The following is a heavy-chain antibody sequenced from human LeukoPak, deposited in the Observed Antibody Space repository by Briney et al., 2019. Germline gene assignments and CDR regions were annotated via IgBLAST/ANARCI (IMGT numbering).Heavy chain of an antibody. CDR1: GGSFSGYY. Sequence: SDTLSLTCAVYGGSFSGYYWSWIRQPPGKGLEWIGEINHSGSTNYNPSLKSRVTISVDTSKNQFSLKLSSVTAADTAVYYCARGLKITMVRGVTHPFDYWGQGTLVTVSS. D-gene: IGHD3-10*01. J-gene: IGHJ4*02. CDR3: ARGLKITMVRGVTHPFDY. CDR2: INHSGST. V-gene: IGHV4-34*01.